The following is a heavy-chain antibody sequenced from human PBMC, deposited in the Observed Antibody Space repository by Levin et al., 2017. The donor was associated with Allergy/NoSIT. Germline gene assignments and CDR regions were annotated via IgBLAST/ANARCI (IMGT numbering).Heavy chain of an antibody. CDR3: ARVIVGATAYGY. J-gene: IGHJ4*02. CDR1: GYIFTGFY. CDR2: INPDTGNT. V-gene: IGHV1-2*02. Sequence: ASVKVSCKASGYIFTGFYMHWVRQAPGQGLEWMGWINPDTGNTNYAQKFQGRFTVTRDTSVNTAYMELSGLRSDDTAIYYCARVIVGATAYGYWGQGTLVTVSS. D-gene: IGHD1-26*01.